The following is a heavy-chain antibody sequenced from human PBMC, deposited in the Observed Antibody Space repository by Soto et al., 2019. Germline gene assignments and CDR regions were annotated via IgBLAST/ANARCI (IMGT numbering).Heavy chain of an antibody. CDR3: ARRPLNSNGAY. CDR2: IYSSGST. D-gene: IGHD3-22*01. J-gene: IGHJ4*02. V-gene: IGHV3-53*01. CDR1: GFTVSSND. Sequence: EVQLVESGGGLIQPGGSLRLSCAASGFTVSSNDMSWVRQAPGKGLEWVSLIYSSGSTHYADSVTGRFTTSRDNSKNTVHLQMNTLRAQDTAVYYYARRPLNSNGAYWGQGTLVTVSS.